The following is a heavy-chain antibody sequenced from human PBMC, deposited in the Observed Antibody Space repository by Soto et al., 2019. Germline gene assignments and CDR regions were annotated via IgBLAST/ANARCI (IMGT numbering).Heavy chain of an antibody. D-gene: IGHD5-18*01. V-gene: IGHV3-23*01. CDR3: AKDPSMVTPYYFDY. CDR1: GFPFSSYV. J-gene: IGHJ4*02. CDR2: ISGSGGST. Sequence: EEQLLESGGGLVQPGGSLRLSCAGAGFPFSSYVLSWVRQAPGKGLEWVSGISGSGGSTYYADSVKGRFTISRDNSKNTLFLQMHSLRAEGTAIYYCAKDPSMVTPYYFDYWGQGTLVTVSS.